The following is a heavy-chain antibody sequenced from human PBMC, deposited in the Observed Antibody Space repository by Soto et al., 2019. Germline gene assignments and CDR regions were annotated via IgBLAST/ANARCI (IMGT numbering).Heavy chain of an antibody. CDR1: GITSFSSYD. Sequence: LRLSCAASGITSFSSYDMSWVRQAPGKGLEWVSGISGSRGSTYYADSVRGRFTISRDNSKNTLYLQMNSLRAEDTAVYYCARDKLSSSDYYYGMDAWGQGTTVTVSS. CDR3: ARDKLSSSDYYYGMDA. D-gene: IGHD6-6*01. V-gene: IGHV3-23*01. CDR2: ISGSRGST. J-gene: IGHJ6*02.